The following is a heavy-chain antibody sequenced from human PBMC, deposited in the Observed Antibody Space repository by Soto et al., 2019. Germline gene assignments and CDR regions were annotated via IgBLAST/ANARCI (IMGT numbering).Heavy chain of an antibody. Sequence: QLQLQESGSGLVKPSQTLSLTCAVSGGSISSGGYSWSWIRQPPGKGLEWIGYIYHSGSTYYNPSLKSRVTISVDRSKIQFSLKLSSVTAADTAVYYCARSYGDYVIWYFDLWGRGTLVTVSS. D-gene: IGHD4-17*01. CDR1: GGSISSGGYS. CDR3: ARSYGDYVIWYFDL. J-gene: IGHJ2*01. CDR2: IYHSGST. V-gene: IGHV4-30-2*01.